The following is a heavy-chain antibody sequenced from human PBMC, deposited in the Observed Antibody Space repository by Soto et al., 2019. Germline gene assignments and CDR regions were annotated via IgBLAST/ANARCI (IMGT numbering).Heavy chain of an antibody. V-gene: IGHV1-18*01. Sequence: QVQLVQPGAEVKKPGASVKVSCKASGYTFTNYGISWVRQAPGQGLEWMGWISANTGHTDYAEKYQGRVTMTTDTSTSTDYMDLRSLTSDDTAVYYCTRDRSTGDYWGQGTLVTVSS. CDR1: GYTFTNYG. J-gene: IGHJ4*02. CDR3: TRDRSTGDY. CDR2: ISANTGHT.